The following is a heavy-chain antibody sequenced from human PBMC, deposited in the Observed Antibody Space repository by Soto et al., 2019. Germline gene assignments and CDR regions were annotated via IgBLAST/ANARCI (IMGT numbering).Heavy chain of an antibody. J-gene: IGHJ6*03. D-gene: IGHD3-10*01. Sequence: QVQLQQWGAGLLKPSETLSLTCAVYGGSFSGYYWSWIRQPPGKGLEWIGEINHSGSTNYNPSLKSRVTMSVDTSKNQFSLKLSSVTAADTAVYYCARGKGRMVRGFLLYYYYYYMDVWGKGTTVTVSS. V-gene: IGHV4-34*01. CDR3: ARGKGRMVRGFLLYYYYYYMDV. CDR1: GGSFSGYY. CDR2: INHSGST.